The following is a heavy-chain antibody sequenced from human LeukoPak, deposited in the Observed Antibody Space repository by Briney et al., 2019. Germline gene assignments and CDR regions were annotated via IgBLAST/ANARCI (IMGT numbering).Heavy chain of an antibody. CDR3: ARALDPGSSWYGRYYYGMDV. CDR1: GFTFSSYG. V-gene: IGHV3-33*01. CDR2: IWYDGSNK. Sequence: PGRSLRLSCAASGFTFSSYGMHWVRQAPDKGPEWVAVIWYDGSNKYYADSVKGRFTISRDNSKNTLYLQMNSLRAEDTAVYYCARALDPGSSWYGRYYYGMDVWGQGTTVTVSS. D-gene: IGHD6-13*01. J-gene: IGHJ6*02.